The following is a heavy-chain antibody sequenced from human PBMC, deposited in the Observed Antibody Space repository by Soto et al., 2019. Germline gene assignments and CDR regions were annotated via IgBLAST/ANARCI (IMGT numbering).Heavy chain of an antibody. CDR3: AKTRSLFYYYYGMDV. CDR1: GFTFSSYA. J-gene: IGHJ6*02. V-gene: IGHV3-23*01. Sequence: GGFLRLSCAASGFTFSSYAMSWVRQAPGKGLEWVSAISGSGGSTYYADSVKGRFTISRDNSKNTLYLQMNSLRAEDTAVYYCAKTRSLFYYYYGMDVWGQGTTVTVSS. CDR2: ISGSGGST.